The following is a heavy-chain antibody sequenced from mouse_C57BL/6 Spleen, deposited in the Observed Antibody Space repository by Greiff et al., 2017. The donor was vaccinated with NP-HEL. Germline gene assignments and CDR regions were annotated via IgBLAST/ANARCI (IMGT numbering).Heavy chain of an antibody. CDR3: ARHETTVVASYWYFDV. V-gene: IGHV5-6*01. J-gene: IGHJ1*03. Sequence: EVHLVESGGDLVKPGGSLKLSCAASGFTFSSYGMSWVRQTPDKRLEWVATISSGGSYTYYPDSVKGRFTISRDNAKNTLYLQMSSLKSEDTAMYYCARHETTVVASYWYFDVWGTGTTVTVSS. D-gene: IGHD1-1*01. CDR1: GFTFSSYG. CDR2: ISSGGSYT.